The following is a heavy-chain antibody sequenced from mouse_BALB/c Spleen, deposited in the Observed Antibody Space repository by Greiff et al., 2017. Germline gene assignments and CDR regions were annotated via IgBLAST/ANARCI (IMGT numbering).Heavy chain of an antibody. Sequence: QVQLQQSGAELVRPGASVTLSCKASGYTFTDYEMHWVKQTPVHGLEWIGAIDPETGGTAYNQKFKGKATLTADKSSSTAYMELRSLTSEDSAVYYCTRWGNLDYGGQGTTLTVSS. CDR3: TRWGNLDY. CDR1: GYTFTDYE. D-gene: IGHD2-1*01. J-gene: IGHJ2*01. CDR2: IDPETGGT. V-gene: IGHV1-15*01.